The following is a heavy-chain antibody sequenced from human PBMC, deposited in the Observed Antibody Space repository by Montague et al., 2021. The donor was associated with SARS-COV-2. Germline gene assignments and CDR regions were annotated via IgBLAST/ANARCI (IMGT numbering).Heavy chain of an antibody. CDR3: AKGRFTLVVATTPDS. J-gene: IGHJ4*02. CDR2: IFYNGNT. V-gene: IGHV4-39*02. CDR1: GDSLTTDPYY. Sequence: SETLSLTCTVSGDSLTTDPYYWVWVRQPPGKGLDRFGHIFYNGNTFYNPSLKGRVTISADTSKSQFSLRLNSATATDTAIYYCAKGRFTLVVATTPDSWGQGTLVVVSS. D-gene: IGHD2-15*01.